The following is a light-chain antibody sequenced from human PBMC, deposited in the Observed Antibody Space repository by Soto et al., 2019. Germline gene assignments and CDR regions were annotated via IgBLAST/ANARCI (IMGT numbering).Light chain of an antibody. CDR2: DAS. Sequence: ITQAPSTLSASVLYRFTITFRASQSVSSHLAWYQHKPGHAPSLLFYDASTRATGIPARFSGSGSGTEFTLTISSLQSEDFAVYYCQHYHGWPITFGQGTRLEIK. CDR3: QHYHGWPIT. J-gene: IGKJ5*01. V-gene: IGKV3-15*01. CDR1: QSVSSH.